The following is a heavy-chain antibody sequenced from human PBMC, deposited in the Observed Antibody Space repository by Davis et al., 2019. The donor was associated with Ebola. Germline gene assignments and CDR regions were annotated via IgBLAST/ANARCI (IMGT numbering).Heavy chain of an antibody. Sequence: PGGSLRLSCSVSGDSISSSSYYWGWIRQPPGKGLEWVSTIGGSGGTTYYADSVKGRFTISRDNSKHTLYLQMNSLRAEDTAVYYCASEDTAMAYFDYWGQGTLVTVSS. CDR1: GDSISSSSYY. J-gene: IGHJ4*02. D-gene: IGHD5-18*01. V-gene: IGHV3-23*01. CDR3: ASEDTAMAYFDY. CDR2: IGGSGGTT.